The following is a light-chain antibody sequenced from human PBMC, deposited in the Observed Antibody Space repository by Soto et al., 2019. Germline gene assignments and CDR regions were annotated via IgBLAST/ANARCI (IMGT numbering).Light chain of an antibody. V-gene: IGKV3-15*01. Sequence: EIVMTQSPATLSVSPGERATLSCRASQSVSSNLAWYQQKPGQAPRLLIYGASTRATGIPARFSGSRSGTEFTLTISSLQSEDFAVYYCQQYSNWPQYTFGQGTKLEIK. J-gene: IGKJ2*01. CDR2: GAS. CDR1: QSVSSN. CDR3: QQYSNWPQYT.